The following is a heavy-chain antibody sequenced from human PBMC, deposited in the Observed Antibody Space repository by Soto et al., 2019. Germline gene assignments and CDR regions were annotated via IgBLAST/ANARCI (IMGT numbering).Heavy chain of an antibody. J-gene: IGHJ3*02. V-gene: IGHV5-51*01. CDR3: ATPPPTTVKSRAFDI. Sequence: GESLKISCKGSGYSFTSYWIGWVRQMPGKGLEWMGIIYPGDSDTRYSPSFQGQVTISADKSISTAYPQWSSLKASDTAMYYCATPPPTTVKSRAFDIWGQGTMVTVSS. CDR2: IYPGDSDT. CDR1: GYSFTSYW. D-gene: IGHD4-17*01.